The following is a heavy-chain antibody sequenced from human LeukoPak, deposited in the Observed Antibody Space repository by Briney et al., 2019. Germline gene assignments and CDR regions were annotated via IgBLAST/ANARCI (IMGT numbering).Heavy chain of an antibody. Sequence: GGSLRLSCAASGFTFSNYWMHWVRQGPGKGLVWVSLINTDGSSTTYADSVKGRFTISRDNAKNTLYLQMNSLRVEDTAVYYCARVVYSSGWYYYHGMDVWGQGTTVTVSS. CDR2: INTDGSST. CDR3: ARVVYSSGWYYYHGMDV. V-gene: IGHV3-74*01. CDR1: GFTFSNYW. D-gene: IGHD6-19*01. J-gene: IGHJ6*02.